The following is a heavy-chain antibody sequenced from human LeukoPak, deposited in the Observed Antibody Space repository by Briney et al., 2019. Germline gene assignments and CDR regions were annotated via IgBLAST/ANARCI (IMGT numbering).Heavy chain of an antibody. D-gene: IGHD6-19*01. Sequence: ASVKVSCKASGYTFTSYGISWVRQAPGQGLEWTGWISAYNGKTNYAQKLQGRVTMTTDTSTSTAYMQLRSLRSDDTAVYSCARAHSSGWYCDYWGQGTLVTVSS. CDR1: GYTFTSYG. V-gene: IGHV1-18*01. J-gene: IGHJ4*02. CDR3: ARAHSSGWYCDY. CDR2: ISAYNGKT.